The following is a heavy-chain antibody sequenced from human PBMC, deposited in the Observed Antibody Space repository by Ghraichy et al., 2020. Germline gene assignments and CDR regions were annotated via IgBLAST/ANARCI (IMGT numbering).Heavy chain of an antibody. CDR2: IGTFSGNT. J-gene: IGHJ6*02. Sequence: ALVKVSCKASGYSFTSYGISWVRQAPGQGLEWMGWIGTFSGNTDYSQKLQDRLTMTIDTSTSTAYMELRSLRSDDSAVYFCARDKGFCGTTSCYSPYFYGVDVWGQGTTVTVTS. CDR3: ARDKGFCGTTSCYSPYFYGVDV. V-gene: IGHV1-18*01. D-gene: IGHD2-2*01. CDR1: GYSFTSYG.